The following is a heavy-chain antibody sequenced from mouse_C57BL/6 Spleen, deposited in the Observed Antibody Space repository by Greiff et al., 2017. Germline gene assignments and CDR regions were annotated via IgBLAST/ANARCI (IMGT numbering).Heavy chain of an antibody. V-gene: IGHV5-9*01. Sequence: DVKLVESGGGLVKPGGSLKLSCAASGFTFSSYTMSWVRQTPEKRLEWVATISGGGNTYYPDSVKGRFTISRDNAKNTLYLQMSSLRSEDTALYYCARQGAHYYGSRAWFAYWGQGTLVTVSA. CDR2: ISGGGNT. D-gene: IGHD1-1*01. CDR3: ARQGAHYYGSRAWFAY. CDR1: GFTFSSYT. J-gene: IGHJ3*01.